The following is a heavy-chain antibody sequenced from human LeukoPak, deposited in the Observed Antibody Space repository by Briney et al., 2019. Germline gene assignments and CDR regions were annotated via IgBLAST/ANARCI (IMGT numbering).Heavy chain of an antibody. D-gene: IGHD3-16*01. CDR2: ISYDGSNK. V-gene: IGHV3-30*03. CDR3: ATAGDDAFDI. CDR1: GFTFSSYG. Sequence: PGGSLRHSCAASGFTFSSYGMHWVRQAPGKGLEWVAVISYDGSNKYYADSVKGRFTISRDNSKNTLYLQMNSLRAEDTAVYYCATAGDDAFDIWGQGTMVTVSS. J-gene: IGHJ3*02.